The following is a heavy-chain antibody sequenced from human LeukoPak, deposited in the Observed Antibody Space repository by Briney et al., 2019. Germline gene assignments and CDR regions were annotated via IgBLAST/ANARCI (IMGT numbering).Heavy chain of an antibody. CDR1: GFTFNSYS. Sequence: GGSLRLSCAASGFTFNSYSMNWVRQAPGKGLEWVSSISSSSTYIYYAESVRGRFTISRDNAKNSLYLQMNSLRAEDTAVYYCAKAPPYKKYFDYWGQGTLVTVSS. D-gene: IGHD1-1*01. V-gene: IGHV3-21*04. J-gene: IGHJ4*02. CDR2: ISSSSTYI. CDR3: AKAPPYKKYFDY.